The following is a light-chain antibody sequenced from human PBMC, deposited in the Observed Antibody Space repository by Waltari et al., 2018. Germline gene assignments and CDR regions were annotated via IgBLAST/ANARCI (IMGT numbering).Light chain of an antibody. CDR2: GNN. Sequence: QSVLTQPPSVSGAPGQRITISCTGSSSNIGASYDVHWYQQFPGTAPRLLIHGNNNRPSGVPDRFSGSKSGTSASLAITGLQAEDETYYYCQSYDNSLSGWVFGGGTKVTVL. CDR1: SSNIGASYD. V-gene: IGLV1-40*01. CDR3: QSYDNSLSGWV. J-gene: IGLJ3*02.